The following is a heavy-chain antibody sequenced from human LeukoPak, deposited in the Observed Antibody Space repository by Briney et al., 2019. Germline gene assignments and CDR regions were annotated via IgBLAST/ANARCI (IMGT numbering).Heavy chain of an antibody. J-gene: IGHJ6*03. CDR2: IGGSGGST. CDR1: GFSFSSHA. CDR3: ARATSDSSGYLYYYYYMDV. Sequence: GGSLRLSCAASGFSFSSHAMSWVRQAPGKGLEWVSAIGGSGGSTYYADSVKGRFTISRDNSKNTLYLQMNSLRAEDTAVYYCARATSDSSGYLYYYYYMDVWGKGTTVTISS. D-gene: IGHD3-22*01. V-gene: IGHV3-23*01.